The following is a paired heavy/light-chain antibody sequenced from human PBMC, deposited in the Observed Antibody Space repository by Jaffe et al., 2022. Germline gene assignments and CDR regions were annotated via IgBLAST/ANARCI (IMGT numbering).Light chain of an antibody. Sequence: DIQMTQSPSSLSASVGDRVTISCLASHDIDNYLNWYRQKPGKAPELLIYDASNLETGVPSRFSGSGSGTDFTFTISSLQPEDFATYYCQQYDNLPFTFGPGTKVDIK. CDR1: HDIDNY. CDR2: DAS. J-gene: IGKJ3*01. CDR3: QQYDNLPFT. V-gene: IGKV1-33*01.
Heavy chain of an antibody. Sequence: EVQLVESGGGLVQPGGSLRLSCAASGFTVSSSYMSWVRQAPGKGLEWVSVLYSGGNTYYANSVKGRFTIPRPTSKNTLFLQMNSLRPEDTAVYYCARGRRDSGYDGIAVAGTFESWGQGTLVTVSS. D-gene: IGHD6-19*01. CDR1: GFTVSSSY. V-gene: IGHV3-53*04. CDR3: ARGRRDSGYDGIAVAGTFES. J-gene: IGHJ4*02. CDR2: LYSGGNT.